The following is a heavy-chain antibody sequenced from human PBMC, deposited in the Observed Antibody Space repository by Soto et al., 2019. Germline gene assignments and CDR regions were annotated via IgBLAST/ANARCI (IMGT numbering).Heavy chain of an antibody. CDR2: IYYSGST. CDR3: ARHVGYSSSSGFDY. V-gene: IGHV4-39*01. J-gene: IGHJ4*02. D-gene: IGHD6-13*01. CDR1: GGTISSSSYY. Sequence: PSETLSLTSTVSGGTISSSSYYWGWIRQPPGKGLEWIGSIYYSGSTYYNPSLKSRVTISVDTSKNQFSLKLSSVTAADTAVYYCARHVGYSSSSGFDYWGQGTLVTVSS.